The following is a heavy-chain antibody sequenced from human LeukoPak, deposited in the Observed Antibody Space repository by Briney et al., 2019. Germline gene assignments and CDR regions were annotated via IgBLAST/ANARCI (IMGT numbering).Heavy chain of an antibody. V-gene: IGHV3-48*04. CDR2: INARGENI. CDR3: VRGGRGRDDYFDY. CDR1: GYTFPTYS. J-gene: IGHJ4*02. Sequence: GGSLRLSCAASGYTFPTYSLNWVRQSPGKGLEWISYINARGENIRYADSVTGRFTISRDDAEKSVYLQMNSLRVEDTAVYYCVRGGRGRDDYFDYWGQGTQVTVSS. D-gene: IGHD3-10*01.